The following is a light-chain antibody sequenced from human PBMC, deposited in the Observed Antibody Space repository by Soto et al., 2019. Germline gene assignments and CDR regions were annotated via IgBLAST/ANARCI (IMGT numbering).Light chain of an antibody. V-gene: IGKV3-20*01. J-gene: IGKJ1*01. CDR2: GVS. Sequence: IVLTQSPGTLSLSPGETATLSCRASERLSQHSIAWYQQKPGQAPRLLIYGVSGRATGIPDRFSGSGSGTDFTLTISGLEPEDFAVYFCQQFQSSLRTFGQGTRVEV. CDR1: ERLSQHS. CDR3: QQFQSSLRT.